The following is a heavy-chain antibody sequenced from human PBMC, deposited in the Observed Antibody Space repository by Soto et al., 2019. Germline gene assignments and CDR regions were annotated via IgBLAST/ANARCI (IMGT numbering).Heavy chain of an antibody. CDR3: ARWGTTGGLDV. CDR2: TSYDGRDK. Sequence: ESGGGVVQPGSSVRVSGVGSGFPFRSFVIHWVRQAPGKGLEWVALTSYDGRDKYYEDSVRGRFTISRDNSRNTVDLQMDSLSLDAAALYYGARWGTTGGLDVWGQGTLV. J-gene: IGHJ1*01. D-gene: IGHD3-16*01. V-gene: IGHV3-33*05. CDR1: GFPFRSFV.